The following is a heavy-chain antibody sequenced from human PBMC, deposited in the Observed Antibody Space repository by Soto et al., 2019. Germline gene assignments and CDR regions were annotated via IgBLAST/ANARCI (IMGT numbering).Heavy chain of an antibody. CDR2: ITTHNGYT. D-gene: IGHD5-12*01. Sequence: ASVKVSCKASGYTFPNNGIIWVRQAPGQGLEWMGWITTHNGYTNYAQTFQGRVTMTTDTSTSTAYMELRNLRSDDTAVYYCARDRATFAFDVWGQGTLVT. J-gene: IGHJ3*01. CDR1: GYTFPNNG. CDR3: ARDRATFAFDV. V-gene: IGHV1-18*01.